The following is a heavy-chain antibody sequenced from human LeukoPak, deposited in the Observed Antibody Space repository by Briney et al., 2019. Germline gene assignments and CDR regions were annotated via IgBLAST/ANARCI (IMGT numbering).Heavy chain of an antibody. CDR1: GFTFSSYW. CDR3: ATLWFGELPPLD. V-gene: IGHV3-7*01. CDR2: IKQDGSEK. J-gene: IGHJ4*02. D-gene: IGHD3-10*01. Sequence: PGGPLRLSCAASGFTFSSYWMSWVRQAPGKGLEWVANIKQDGSEKYYVDSVKGRFTISRDNAKNSLYLQMNSLRAEDTAVYYCATLWFGELPPLDWGQGTLVTVSS.